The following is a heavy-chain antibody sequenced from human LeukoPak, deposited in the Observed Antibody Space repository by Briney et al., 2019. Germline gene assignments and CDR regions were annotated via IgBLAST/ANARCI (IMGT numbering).Heavy chain of an antibody. CDR1: GYRFSSYA. Sequence: GGSLRLSCVGSGYRFSSYAMSWVRQAPGKGLEWLSGISASGSTTYYADSVKGRFTISRDNSKSTLNVQMNSLRAEDTAVYYCARDALYYDFWSGPYTGPLGEISHWGQGTLVTVSS. D-gene: IGHD3-3*01. CDR2: ISASGSTT. J-gene: IGHJ4*02. V-gene: IGHV3-23*01. CDR3: ARDALYYDFWSGPYTGPLGEISH.